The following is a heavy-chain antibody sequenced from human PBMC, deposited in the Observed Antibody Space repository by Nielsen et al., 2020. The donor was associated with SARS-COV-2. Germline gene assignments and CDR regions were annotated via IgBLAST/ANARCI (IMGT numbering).Heavy chain of an antibody. CDR1: GGSISSYY. CDR3: ARDYGGNEFDY. D-gene: IGHD4-23*01. CDR2: ISDSSNDI. J-gene: IGHJ4*02. Sequence: ETLSLTCTVSGGSISSYYWSWVRQAPGKGLEWVSSISDSSNDIYYADSVKGRFTISRDNAKNSLYLQMNSLRAEDTAVFYCARDYGGNEFDYWGQGTLVTVSA. V-gene: IGHV3-21*01.